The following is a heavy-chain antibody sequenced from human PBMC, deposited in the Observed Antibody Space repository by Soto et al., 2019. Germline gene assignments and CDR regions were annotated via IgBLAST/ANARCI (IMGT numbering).Heavy chain of an antibody. V-gene: IGHV3-21*01. Sequence: EVQLVESGGGLVKPGGSLRLSCAASGFTFSTYIMNWVRQAPGKGLEWVSSISSSSTYIYYADSVKGRFTIARDNAKNSLYLQMNSLRADDTAVYYCARGGYCSSTSCPLRPFDYWGQGTLVTVSS. D-gene: IGHD2-2*01. J-gene: IGHJ4*02. CDR1: GFTFSTYI. CDR3: ARGGYCSSTSCPLRPFDY. CDR2: ISSSSTYI.